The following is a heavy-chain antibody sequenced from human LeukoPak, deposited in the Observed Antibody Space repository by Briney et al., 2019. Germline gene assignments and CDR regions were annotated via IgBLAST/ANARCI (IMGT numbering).Heavy chain of an antibody. Sequence: ASVKVSCKASGYTFTSYDINWVRQATGHGLEWMGWMNPNSGNTGYAQKFQGRVTITRNTSISTAYMELSSLRSEDTAVYYCARRYYDRSGYYLADWGQGTLVTVSS. J-gene: IGHJ4*02. D-gene: IGHD3-22*01. V-gene: IGHV1-8*03. CDR3: ARRYYDRSGYYLAD. CDR1: GYTFTSYD. CDR2: MNPNSGNT.